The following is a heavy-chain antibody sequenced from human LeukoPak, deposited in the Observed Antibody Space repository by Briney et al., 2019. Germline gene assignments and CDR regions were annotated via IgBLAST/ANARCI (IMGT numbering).Heavy chain of an antibody. CDR1: GGSISIYY. V-gene: IGHV4-4*07. CDR2: IYTSGST. D-gene: IGHD6-13*01. Sequence: PSETLSLTCTVSGGSISIYYWSWIRQPAEKGLEWIGRIYTSGSTNYNPSLKSRVTISVDKSKNQFSLKLSSVTAADTAVYYCARVTHSSSWYGRGVIDYWGQGTLVTVSS. J-gene: IGHJ4*02. CDR3: ARVTHSSSWYGRGVIDY.